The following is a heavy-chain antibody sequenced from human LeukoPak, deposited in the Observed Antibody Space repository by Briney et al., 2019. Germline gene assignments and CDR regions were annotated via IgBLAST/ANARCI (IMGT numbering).Heavy chain of an antibody. Sequence: SGPTLVKPTQTLTLTCTFSGFSLSTSGVGVGWIRQPPGKALEWLALIYWDDDKRYSPSLKSRLTIIKDTSKNQVVLTMTNMDPVDTATYYCAHRKISFRRVIDWGQGTLVTVSS. D-gene: IGHD3-16*01. CDR2: IYWDDDK. V-gene: IGHV2-5*02. J-gene: IGHJ4*02. CDR1: GFSLSTSGVG. CDR3: AHRKISFRRVID.